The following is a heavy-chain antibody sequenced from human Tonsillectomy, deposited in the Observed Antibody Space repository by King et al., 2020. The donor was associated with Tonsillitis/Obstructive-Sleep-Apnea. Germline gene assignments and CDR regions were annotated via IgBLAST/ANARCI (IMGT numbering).Heavy chain of an antibody. V-gene: IGHV4-39*02. CDR2: MYYSGST. CDR1: GGSISSSSYY. D-gene: IGHD2-2*03. CDR3: ARLDIVAGVDY. J-gene: IGHJ4*02. Sequence: QLQESGPGLVKPSETLSLTCTVSGGSISSSSYYWGWIRQPPGKGLEWIGSMYYSGSTYYSPSLKSRATISVDTSKNHFSLKLSFVTAAGTAVYYCARLDIVAGVDYWGQGTLVTVSS.